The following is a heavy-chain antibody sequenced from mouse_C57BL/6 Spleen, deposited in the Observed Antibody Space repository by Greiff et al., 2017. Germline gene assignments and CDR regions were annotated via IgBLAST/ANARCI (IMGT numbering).Heavy chain of an antibody. D-gene: IGHD1-1*01. Sequence: EVMLVESGGGLVKPGGSLKLSCAASGFTFSSYTMSWVRQTPEKRLEWVATISGGGGNTYYPDSVKGRFTISRDNAKNNLYLQMSSLRSEDTALYYCARGYYGSSPYYFDYWGQGTTLTVSS. V-gene: IGHV5-9*01. CDR3: ARGYYGSSPYYFDY. J-gene: IGHJ2*01. CDR2: ISGGGGNT. CDR1: GFTFSSYT.